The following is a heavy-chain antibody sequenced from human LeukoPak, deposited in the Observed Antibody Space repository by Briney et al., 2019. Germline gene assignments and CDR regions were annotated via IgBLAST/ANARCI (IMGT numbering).Heavy chain of an antibody. D-gene: IGHD5-24*01. CDR2: IYSGGST. V-gene: IGHV3-66*01. J-gene: IGHJ4*02. Sequence: GGSLRLSCAASGFTVSSNYMSWVRQAPGKGLEWVSVIYSGGSTYYADSVKGRFTISRDNSKNTLYLQMNSLRAEDTAVYYCAREGDGYKFYYFDYWGQGTLVTVSS. CDR3: AREGDGYKFYYFDY. CDR1: GFTVSSNY.